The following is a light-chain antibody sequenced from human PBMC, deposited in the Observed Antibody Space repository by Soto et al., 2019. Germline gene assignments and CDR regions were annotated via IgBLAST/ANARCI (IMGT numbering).Light chain of an antibody. Sequence: DIQMTQSPSSLSASVGDRFTITCRASQGISSWLAWYQQKPGKAPKLLIYDASNLETGVPSRFSGSGSGTDFTLTISSLQPEDFATYYCQQSYSTPRTFGQGTKVDIK. CDR3: QQSYSTPRT. J-gene: IGKJ1*01. CDR2: DAS. V-gene: IGKV1-39*01. CDR1: QGISSW.